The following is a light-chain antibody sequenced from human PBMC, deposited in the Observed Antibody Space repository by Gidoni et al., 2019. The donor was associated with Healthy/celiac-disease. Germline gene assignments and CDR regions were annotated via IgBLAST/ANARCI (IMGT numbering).Light chain of an antibody. Sequence: SHQLTQPPSASVSPGQTARITCSGDKLGDKYPCWYQQTPVQSPVLVIYQDSKRPSGIPERFSGSNSGNTATLTISGTQAMDEADYYCQAWDSSTAVFGGGTKLTVL. V-gene: IGLV3-1*01. CDR3: QAWDSSTAV. J-gene: IGLJ2*01. CDR1: KLGDKY. CDR2: QDS.